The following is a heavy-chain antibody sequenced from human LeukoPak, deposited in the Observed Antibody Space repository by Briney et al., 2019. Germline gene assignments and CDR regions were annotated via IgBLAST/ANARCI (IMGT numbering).Heavy chain of an antibody. CDR1: GGTFSSYA. J-gene: IGHJ4*02. V-gene: IGHV1-69*05. CDR2: IIPIFGTA. CDR3: AREEEDSGYDWGDY. D-gene: IGHD5-12*01. Sequence: SVKVSCKASGGTFSSYAISWVRQAPGQGLEWMGGIIPIFGTANYAQKFQGRVTITRDTSASTAYMELSSLRSDDTAVYYCAREEEDSGYDWGDYWGQGTLVTVSS.